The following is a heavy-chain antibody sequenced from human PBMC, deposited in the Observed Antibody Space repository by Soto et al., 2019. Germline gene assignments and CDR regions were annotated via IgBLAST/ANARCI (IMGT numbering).Heavy chain of an antibody. D-gene: IGHD6-13*01. V-gene: IGHV3-53*01. Sequence: GGSLRLSCAASGFTVSSNYMSWVRQAPGKGLEWVSVIYSGGSTYYADSVKGRFTISRDNSKNTLYLQMNSLRAEDTAVYYCARASSSWYIGYWGQGTLVTVSS. CDR2: IYSGGST. CDR3: ARASSSWYIGY. J-gene: IGHJ4*02. CDR1: GFTVSSNY.